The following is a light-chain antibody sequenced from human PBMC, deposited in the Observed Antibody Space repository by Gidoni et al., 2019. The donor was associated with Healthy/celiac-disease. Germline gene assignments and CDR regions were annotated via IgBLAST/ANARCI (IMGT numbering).Light chain of an antibody. V-gene: IGKV3-15*01. CDR2: GAS. Sequence: EIVMTQSPATLSVSQGERATLSCRASQSVSSNLAWYQQKPGQAPRLLIYGASTRATGIPARFSGSGSGTEFTLTISSLQSEDFAVYYFQQYNNWHGTFGQGTKVEIK. CDR1: QSVSSN. CDR3: QQYNNWHGT. J-gene: IGKJ1*01.